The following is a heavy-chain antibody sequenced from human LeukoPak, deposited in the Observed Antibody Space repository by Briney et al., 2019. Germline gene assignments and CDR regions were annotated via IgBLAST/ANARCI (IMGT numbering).Heavy chain of an antibody. CDR3: ARKGNAFDI. CDR1: GGSISSYY. D-gene: IGHD3-10*01. J-gene: IGHJ3*02. CDR2: ISSSGSTI. Sequence: LSLTCTVSGGSISSYYWSWIRQAPGKGLEWVSYISSSGSTIYYADSVKGRFTISRDNAKNTLYLQMNSLRAEDTAVYYRARKGNAFDIWGQGTMVTVSS. V-gene: IGHV3-11*04.